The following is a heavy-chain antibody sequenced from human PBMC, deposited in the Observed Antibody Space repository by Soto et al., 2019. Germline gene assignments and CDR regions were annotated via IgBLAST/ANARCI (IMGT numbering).Heavy chain of an antibody. CDR1: GGSISSSSYD. J-gene: IGHJ3*02. Sequence: PSETLSLTCTVSGGSISSSSYDWGWIRQPPGKGLEWIGFIYNSGSTYSNSSLKSRVTISVDRSKNHFFLNLTSVTAADTAVYYCATYRKFFQIRGQGKKVTVSS. CDR2: IYNSGST. V-gene: IGHV4-30-2*01. CDR3: ATYRKFFQI.